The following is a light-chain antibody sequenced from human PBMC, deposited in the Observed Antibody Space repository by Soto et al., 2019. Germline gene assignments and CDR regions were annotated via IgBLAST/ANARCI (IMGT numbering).Light chain of an antibody. V-gene: IGKV3-20*01. J-gene: IGKJ2*01. Sequence: EIVLTQSPGTLSLSPGERATLSCRASQSVSSNYLAWYQQKPGQAPRLLIYDASSRATAIPDRFSGSGSGTDFTLTISRLEPEDFAVYYCQQYGSSPYTFGQGTKLEIK. CDR1: QSVSSNY. CDR3: QQYGSSPYT. CDR2: DAS.